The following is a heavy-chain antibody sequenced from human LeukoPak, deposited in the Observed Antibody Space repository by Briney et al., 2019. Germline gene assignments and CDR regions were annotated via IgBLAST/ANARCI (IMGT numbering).Heavy chain of an antibody. V-gene: IGHV4-34*01. J-gene: IGHJ3*02. Sequence: SETLSLTCAVYGGSFSGYYWSWIRQPPGKGLEWIGEINDSGNINYNPSLKSRVTISVDTSKNQFSLRLRSVTAADTAVYYCAKSNGYGLVDIWGQGTMVTVSS. D-gene: IGHD3-10*01. CDR2: INDSGNI. CDR3: AKSNGYGLVDI. CDR1: GGSFSGYY.